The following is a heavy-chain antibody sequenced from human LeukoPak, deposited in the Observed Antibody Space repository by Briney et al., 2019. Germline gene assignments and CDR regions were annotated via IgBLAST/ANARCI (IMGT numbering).Heavy chain of an antibody. CDR3: ASLRSLRRYYFDY. CDR2: IYYSGGT. J-gene: IGHJ4*02. D-gene: IGHD4-17*01. CDR1: GGSISSYY. Sequence: KPSETLSLTCTVSGGSISSYYWSWIRQPPGKGLEWIGYIYYSGGTNYNPSLKSRVTISVDTSKNQFSLKLSSVTAADTAVYYCASLRSLRRYYFDYWGQGTLVTVSS. V-gene: IGHV4-59*01.